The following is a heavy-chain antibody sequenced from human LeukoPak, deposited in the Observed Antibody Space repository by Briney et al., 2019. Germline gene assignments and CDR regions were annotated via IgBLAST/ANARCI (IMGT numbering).Heavy chain of an antibody. D-gene: IGHD3-16*01. CDR1: GGTFSSYA. CDR3: ARDNMIGYFDY. V-gene: IGHV1-69*05. CDR2: IIPIFGTA. Sequence: SVKVSCKASGGTFSSYAISWVRQAPGQGLEWMGRIIPIFGTANYGQKFQGRVTITTDESTSTAYMELSSLRSEDTAVYYCARDNMIGYFDYWGQGTLVTVSS. J-gene: IGHJ4*02.